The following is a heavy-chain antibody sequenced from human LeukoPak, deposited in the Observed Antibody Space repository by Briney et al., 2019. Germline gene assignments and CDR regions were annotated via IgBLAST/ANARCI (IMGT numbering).Heavy chain of an antibody. D-gene: IGHD3-22*01. CDR3: ARAEPKSPPYYYDSSGPNDY. Sequence: PGGSLRLSCAASGFTFSSYWMSWVRQAPGKGLEWVSNIKQDGSEKYYVDSVKGRFTISRDNAKNSLYLPMNSLRAEDTAVYYCARAEPKSPPYYYDSSGPNDYWGQGTLVTVSS. J-gene: IGHJ4*02. V-gene: IGHV3-7*01. CDR2: IKQDGSEK. CDR1: GFTFSSYW.